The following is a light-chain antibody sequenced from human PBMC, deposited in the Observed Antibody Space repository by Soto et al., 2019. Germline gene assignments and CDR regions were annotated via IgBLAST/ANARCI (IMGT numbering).Light chain of an antibody. V-gene: IGLV1-40*01. Sequence: QSVLTQPPSVSGAPGQTVTISCTGSSSNIGANYDVHWYQHRPGTAPKLLIFGNNNRPSGVPDRFSGSKSGTSASLAITGLQAEDEGDYYCQSYDSTRSARYVFGTGTKLTVL. J-gene: IGLJ1*01. CDR2: GNN. CDR1: SSNIGANYD. CDR3: QSYDSTRSARYV.